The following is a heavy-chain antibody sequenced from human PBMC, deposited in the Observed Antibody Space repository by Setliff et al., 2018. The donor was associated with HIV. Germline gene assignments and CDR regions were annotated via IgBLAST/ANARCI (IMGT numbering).Heavy chain of an antibody. CDR3: ARDSLPYYYGSGTDSFDI. CDR2: INGGNGDT. Sequence: ASVKVSCKASGYTFTSYAINWVRQAPGQSLEWMAWINGGNGDTKYSQKFQGRVTVTGDTSAITAYMELSDLRSEDTAVYYCARDSLPYYYGSGTDSFDIWGQGTMGTVSS. D-gene: IGHD3-10*01. CDR1: GYTFTSYA. V-gene: IGHV1-3*01. J-gene: IGHJ3*02.